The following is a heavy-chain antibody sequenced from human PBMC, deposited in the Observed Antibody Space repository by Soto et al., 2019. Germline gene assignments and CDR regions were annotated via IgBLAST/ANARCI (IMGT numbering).Heavy chain of an antibody. CDR3: ARDPWAADY. CDR1: GFTVSTKY. CDR2: IYSGGST. V-gene: IGHV3-66*01. Sequence: EVQLVESGGGLVQPGGSLRLSCEASGFTVSTKYMSWVGQAPGKGLEWVSVIYSGGSTFYADSVRGRFTISRDNSKNTVNLQMNSLRAEDTAVYYCARDPWAADYWGQGTLVTVSS. J-gene: IGHJ4*02. D-gene: IGHD3-16*01.